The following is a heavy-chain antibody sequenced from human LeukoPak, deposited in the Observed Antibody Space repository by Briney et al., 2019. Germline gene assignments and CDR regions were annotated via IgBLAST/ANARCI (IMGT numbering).Heavy chain of an antibody. Sequence: GGSLRLSCAASGFTFSDYYMSWIRQAPGKGLEYVSLISSSGSTKYYADSVKGRFTISRDNAKNSLYLLMNSLRVDDTAVYYCARRDIVVVVSASDYWGQGTLVTVSS. CDR1: GFTFSDYY. J-gene: IGHJ4*02. D-gene: IGHD2-15*01. V-gene: IGHV3-11*01. CDR2: ISSSGSTK. CDR3: ARRDIVVVVSASDY.